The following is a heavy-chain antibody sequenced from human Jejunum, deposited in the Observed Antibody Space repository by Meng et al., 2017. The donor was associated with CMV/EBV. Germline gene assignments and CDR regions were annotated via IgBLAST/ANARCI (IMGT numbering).Heavy chain of an antibody. Sequence: ASGLTFSSHAMHGVRQAPGKGLEWVAVTSYDGNSQYYTDSVKGRFTISRDNSDNMLYLQMNSLRADDTAVYYCARDGGGFSSSPFDYWGQGTLVTVSS. CDR1: GLTFSSHA. CDR3: ARDGGGFSSSPFDY. CDR2: TSYDGNSQ. D-gene: IGHD6-13*01. J-gene: IGHJ4*02. V-gene: IGHV3-30*04.